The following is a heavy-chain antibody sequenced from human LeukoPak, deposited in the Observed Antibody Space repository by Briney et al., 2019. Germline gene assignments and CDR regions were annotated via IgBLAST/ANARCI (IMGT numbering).Heavy chain of an antibody. CDR2: IHSSGSV. CDR1: GGSISSSDPY. D-gene: IGHD3-22*01. J-gene: IGHJ5*02. Sequence: SETLSLTCTVSGGSISSSDPYWNWIRQHPGKGLEWVGYIHSSGSVYYNPSLKSRVTISLDTSKNQFSLKLSSVTAADTAVYYCARGEDYYDSSGFMSWFDPWGQGTLVTVSS. CDR3: ARGEDYYDSSGFMSWFDP. V-gene: IGHV4-31*03.